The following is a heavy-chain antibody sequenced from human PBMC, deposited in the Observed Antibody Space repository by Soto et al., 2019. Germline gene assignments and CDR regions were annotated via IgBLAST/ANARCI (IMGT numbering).Heavy chain of an antibody. CDR3: ARSGVWEPRDY. CDR1: GYTFTSYG. J-gene: IGHJ4*02. D-gene: IGHD1-26*01. Sequence: QVQLVQSGAEVKKPGASVKVSCKASGYTFTSYGISWVRQAPGQGLEWMGWISAYNVNTNYAQKLQGRVTMTTDTSPNTAYTELRSLRSADTAVYYCARSGVWEPRDYWGQGTLVTVSS. V-gene: IGHV1-18*01. CDR2: ISAYNVNT.